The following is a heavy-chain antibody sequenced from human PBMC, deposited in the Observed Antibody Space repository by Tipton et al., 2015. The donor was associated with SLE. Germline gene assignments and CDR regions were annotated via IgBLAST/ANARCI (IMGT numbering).Heavy chain of an antibody. CDR1: GGSISSYY. D-gene: IGHD6-13*01. J-gene: IGHJ4*02. Sequence: LRLSCTVSGGSISSYYWSWIRQPPGKGLEWIGYIYYSGNTNYNPSLKSRVTFSIDMSKNQFSLKLSSVTAADTAVYYCARAGFSAADSWGQGTLVTVSS. CDR2: IYYSGNT. CDR3: ARAGFSAADS. V-gene: IGHV4-59*01.